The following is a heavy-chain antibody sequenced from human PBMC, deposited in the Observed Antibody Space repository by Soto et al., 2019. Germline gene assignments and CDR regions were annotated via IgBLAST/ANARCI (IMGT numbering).Heavy chain of an antibody. CDR2: ISSSSSTI. CDR1: GFTFSSYS. V-gene: IGHV3-48*02. Sequence: GGSLRLSCAASGFTFSSYSMNWVRQAPGKGLEWVSYISSSSSTIYYADSVKGRFTISRDNAKNSLYLQMNSLRDEDTAVYYCARDPYDFWSGYFGHYYYGMDVWGQGTTVTVSS. CDR3: ARDPYDFWSGYFGHYYYGMDV. D-gene: IGHD3-3*01. J-gene: IGHJ6*02.